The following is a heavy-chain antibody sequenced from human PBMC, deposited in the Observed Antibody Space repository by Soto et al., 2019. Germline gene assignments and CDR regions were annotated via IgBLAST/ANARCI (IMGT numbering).Heavy chain of an antibody. CDR3: ARDRQGTHSSGWLYYYYGMDV. Sequence: ASVKVSCKASGYTFTSYGISWVRQAPGQGLEWMGWISAYNGNTNYAQKLQGRVTMTTDTSTSTAYMELRSLRSDDTAVYYCARDRQGTHSSGWLYYYYGMDVWGQGTTVTVSS. J-gene: IGHJ6*02. CDR2: ISAYNGNT. CDR1: GYTFTSYG. V-gene: IGHV1-18*04. D-gene: IGHD6-19*01.